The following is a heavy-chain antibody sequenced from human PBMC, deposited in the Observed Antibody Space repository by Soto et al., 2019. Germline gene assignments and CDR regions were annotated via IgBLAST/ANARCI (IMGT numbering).Heavy chain of an antibody. V-gene: IGHV4-39*01. CDR3: ARPYPGDWFDP. CDR2: IYYSGST. CDR1: GCSISSSSYY. J-gene: IGHJ5*02. D-gene: IGHD3-10*01. Sequence: LSLTCPVSGCSISSSSYYWVWIRQPPGKGLEWIGSIYYSGSTYYNPSLKSRVTISVDTSKNQFSLKLSSVAAADTAVYYCARPYPGDWFDPWGQGTLVTVSS.